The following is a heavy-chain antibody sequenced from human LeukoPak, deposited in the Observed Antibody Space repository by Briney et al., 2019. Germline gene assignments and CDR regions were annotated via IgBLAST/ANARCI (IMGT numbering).Heavy chain of an antibody. CDR3: ARDKDDYVWGTYRW. CDR1: GYSISSGYY. Sequence: PWETLSLTCAVSGYSISSGYYWGWVRQAPGKGLEWIGSIYHTGSTDYNPSLKSRLTISVDMSKNQFSLNLRSVTAADTAVYYCARDKDDYVWGTYRWWGQGMLVTVSA. J-gene: IGHJ1*01. D-gene: IGHD3-16*02. CDR2: IYHTGST. V-gene: IGHV4-38-2*01.